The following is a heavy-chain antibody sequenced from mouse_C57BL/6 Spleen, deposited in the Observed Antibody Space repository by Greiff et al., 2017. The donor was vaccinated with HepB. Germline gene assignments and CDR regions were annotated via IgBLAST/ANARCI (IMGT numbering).Heavy chain of an antibody. D-gene: IGHD1-1*01. CDR2: IYPSDSET. CDR3: ARIRGGSSYDAMDY. Sequence: QVQLQQPGAELVRPGSSVKLSCKASGYTFTSYWMDWVKQRPGQGLEWIGNIYPSDSETHYNQKFKDKATLTVDKSSSTAYMQLSSLTSEDSAVYYCARIRGGSSYDAMDYGGQGTSVTVSS. V-gene: IGHV1-61*01. J-gene: IGHJ4*01. CDR1: GYTFTSYW.